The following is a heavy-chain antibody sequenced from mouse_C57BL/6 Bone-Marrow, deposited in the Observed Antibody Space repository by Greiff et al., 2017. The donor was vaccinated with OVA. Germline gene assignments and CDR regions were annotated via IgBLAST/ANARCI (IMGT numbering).Heavy chain of an antibody. CDR2: ISDGGSYT. V-gene: IGHV5-4*03. CDR1: GFTFSSYA. J-gene: IGHJ2*01. Sequence: EVKLQESGGGLVKPGGSLKLSCAASGFTFSSYAMSWVRQTPEKRLEWVATISDGGSYTYYPENVKGRFTISRDNAKNNLYLQMSHLKSEDTAMYYCARGGYWGQGTTLTVSS. CDR3: ARGGY.